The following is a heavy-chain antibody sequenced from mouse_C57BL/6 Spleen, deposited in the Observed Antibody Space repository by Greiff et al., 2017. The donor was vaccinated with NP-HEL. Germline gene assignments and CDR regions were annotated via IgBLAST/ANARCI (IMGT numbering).Heavy chain of an antibody. D-gene: IGHD1-1*01. V-gene: IGHV1-15*01. J-gene: IGHJ2*01. CDR2: IDPETGGT. CDR1: GYTFTDYE. Sequence: QVQLQQSGAELVRPGASVTLSCKASGYTFTDYEMHWVKQTPVHGLEWIGAIDPETGGTAYNQKFKGKAILTADKSSSTAYMELRSLTSEDSAVYYCTRRDYGSPLDYWGQGTTLTVSS. CDR3: TRRDYGSPLDY.